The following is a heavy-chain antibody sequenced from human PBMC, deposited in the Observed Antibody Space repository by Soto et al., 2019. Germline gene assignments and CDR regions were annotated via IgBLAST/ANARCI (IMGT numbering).Heavy chain of an antibody. J-gene: IGHJ6*02. Sequence: QVQLVQSGAEVKKPGASVKVSCKTSGYTFNEYYIHWMRQFPGQGPEWMGWINPNSGGTKFAKKCQGGLTRTSDTSLSRAYSELVRRRSDETAGYYWARRLCGGGDYFYGMDVWGQGTAVTVSS. CDR3: ARRLCGGGDYFYGMDV. D-gene: IGHD3-10*01. CDR1: GYTFNEYY. CDR2: INPNSGGT. V-gene: IGHV1-2*02.